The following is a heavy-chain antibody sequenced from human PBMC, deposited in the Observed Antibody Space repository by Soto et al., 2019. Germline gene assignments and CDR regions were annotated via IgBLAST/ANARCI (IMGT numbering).Heavy chain of an antibody. CDR1: GFSLSTSGAA. V-gene: IGHV2-5*02. J-gene: IGHJ5*01. CDR2: VYWDDDK. D-gene: IGHD3-22*01. CDR3: AHTQLVTFCGLVIQTDVGFDS. Sequence: QITLKESGPTLVNPTQTLTLTCTFSGFSLSTSGAAVGWIRQPPGKALEWLALVYWDDDKRYSPSIKNRVTITKDTSKSQVVLTLTNAEPVDTATYYCAHTQLVTFCGLVIQTDVGFDSWGQVTLVTVPS.